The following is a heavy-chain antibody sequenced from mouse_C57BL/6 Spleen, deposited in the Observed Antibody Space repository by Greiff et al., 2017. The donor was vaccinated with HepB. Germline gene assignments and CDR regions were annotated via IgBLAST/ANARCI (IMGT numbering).Heavy chain of an antibody. CDR1: GFTFSSYT. J-gene: IGHJ4*01. D-gene: IGHD1-1*01. Sequence: EVMLVESGGGLVKPGGSLKLSCAASGFTFSSYTMSWVRQTPEKRLEWVATISGGGGNTYYPDSVKGRFTISRDNAKNTLYLQMSSLRSEDTALYYGARSDYYYGSSPYYAMDYWGQGTSVTVSS. V-gene: IGHV5-9*01. CDR3: ARSDYYYGSSPYYAMDY. CDR2: ISGGGGNT.